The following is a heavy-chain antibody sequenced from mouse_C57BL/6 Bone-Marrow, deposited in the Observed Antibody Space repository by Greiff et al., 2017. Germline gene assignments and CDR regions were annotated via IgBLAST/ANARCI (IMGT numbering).Heavy chain of an antibody. CDR3: ARGGLRRRRRLGYYFDY. CDR2: IDPNSGGT. V-gene: IGHV1-72*01. D-gene: IGHD2-12*01. CDR1: GYTFTSYW. Sequence: VQLQQPGAELVKPGASVKLSCKASGYTFTSYWMHWVKQRPGRGLEWIGRIDPNSGGTKYNEKFKSKATLTVDKPASPAYMQLSSLTSEDSAVYDCARGGLRRRRRLGYYFDYWGQGTTLTVSS. J-gene: IGHJ2*01.